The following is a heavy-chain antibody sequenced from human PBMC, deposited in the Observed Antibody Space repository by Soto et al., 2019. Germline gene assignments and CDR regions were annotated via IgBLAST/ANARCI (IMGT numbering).Heavy chain of an antibody. CDR2: IYHSGST. CDR1: GGSISSGGYS. J-gene: IGHJ4*01. CDR3: ARSGSGSYHHNFDF. Sequence: SETLSLTCAVSGGSISSGGYSWSWIRQPPGKGLEWIGYIYHSGSTYYNPSLKSRVTISVDTSKNQFSLKLSSVTAADTAVYYCARSGSGSYHHNFDFWGHGTLVTVS. V-gene: IGHV4-30-2*02. D-gene: IGHD3-10*01.